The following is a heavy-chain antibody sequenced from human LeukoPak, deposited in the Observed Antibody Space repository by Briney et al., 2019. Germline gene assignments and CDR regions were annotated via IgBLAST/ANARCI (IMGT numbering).Heavy chain of an antibody. Sequence: GGSLRLFCAASGFTFSSYGMHWVRQAPGKGLEWVAVISYDGSNKYYADSVKGRFTISRDNSKNTLYLQMNSLRAEDTAVYYCAKDDDSSGYYYWGQGTLVTVSS. CDR1: GFTFSSYG. D-gene: IGHD3-22*01. V-gene: IGHV3-30*18. CDR2: ISYDGSNK. CDR3: AKDDDSSGYYY. J-gene: IGHJ4*02.